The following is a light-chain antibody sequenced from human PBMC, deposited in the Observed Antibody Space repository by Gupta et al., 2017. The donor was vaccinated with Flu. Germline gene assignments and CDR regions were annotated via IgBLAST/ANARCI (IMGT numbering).Light chain of an antibody. Sequence: SSELTQPLSVSVALGRTARITCGVNNMGRKHVHWYQQVPGQAPVLVIYRDSNRPAGIPGRFSGSNSGNTATLTISRAQAGDEADYYCQVWDSSTAVVFGGGTKLTVL. V-gene: IGLV3-9*01. J-gene: IGLJ2*01. CDR1: NMGRKH. CDR2: RDS. CDR3: QVWDSSTAVV.